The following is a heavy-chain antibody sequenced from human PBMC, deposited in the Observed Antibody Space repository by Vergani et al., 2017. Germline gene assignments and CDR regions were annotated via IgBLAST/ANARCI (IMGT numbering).Heavy chain of an antibody. CDR2: MSGDGGNK. V-gene: IGHV3-23*04. CDR1: GFTFSSYA. Sequence: EVQLVESGGGLVQPGGSLRLSCAASGFTFSSYAMAWVRQAPGKGLEWVSGMSGDGGNKYYEDTWKGRFTISRDHPKNTLYLQMNSLRAEDTAVDYCAKGDTIAVAGTCDYWGQGTLVTVSS. J-gene: IGHJ4*02. CDR3: AKGDTIAVAGTCDY. D-gene: IGHD6-19*01.